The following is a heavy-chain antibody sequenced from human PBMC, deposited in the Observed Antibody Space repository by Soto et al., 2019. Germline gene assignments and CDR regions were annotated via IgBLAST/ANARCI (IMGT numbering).Heavy chain of an antibody. Sequence: EVQLVESGGGLVQPGGSLRLSCAASGFTFSSYAMHWVRQAPGKGLEYVSAISSNGGSTYYANSVKGRFTISRDNSKNTRYLQMGSLRAEDMAVYYCARGPGYYFDYWGQGTLVTVPS. CDR3: ARGPGYYFDY. CDR1: GFTFSSYA. J-gene: IGHJ4*02. V-gene: IGHV3-64*01. CDR2: ISSNGGST.